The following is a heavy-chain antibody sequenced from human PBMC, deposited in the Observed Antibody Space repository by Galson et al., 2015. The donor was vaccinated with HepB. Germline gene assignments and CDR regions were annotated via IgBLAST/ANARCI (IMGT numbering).Heavy chain of an antibody. J-gene: IGHJ6*02. D-gene: IGHD3-9*01. CDR1: GFTFSTSW. CDR3: ASVRYSAGLDV. CDR2: IKGDGSEK. Sequence: LRLSCAASGFTFSTSWMSWVRQAPGKGLEWVARIKGDGSEKNYVDSVKGRFTISRDNAKNSLFLQVDSLRVDDTAVYYCASVRYSAGLDVWGQGTTVTVSS. V-gene: IGHV3-7*01.